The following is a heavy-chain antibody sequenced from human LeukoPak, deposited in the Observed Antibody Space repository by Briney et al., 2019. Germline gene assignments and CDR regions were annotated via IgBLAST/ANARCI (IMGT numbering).Heavy chain of an antibody. V-gene: IGHV3-48*02. Sequence: GGSLRLSCADSGFTFSSYSMNWVRQAPGKGLEWVSYISSSSSTIYYADSVKGRFTISRDNAKNSLYLQMNSLRDEDTAVYYCARDPSRCSGVSCYSDPDYWGQGTLVTVSS. J-gene: IGHJ4*02. D-gene: IGHD2-15*01. CDR1: GFTFSSYS. CDR2: ISSSSSTI. CDR3: ARDPSRCSGVSCYSDPDY.